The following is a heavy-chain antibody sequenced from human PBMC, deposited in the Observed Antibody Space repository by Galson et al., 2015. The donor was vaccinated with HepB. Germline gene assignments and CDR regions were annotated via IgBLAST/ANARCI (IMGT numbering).Heavy chain of an antibody. CDR3: ARATSRSWLFDY. CDR2: IGGSATST. D-gene: IGHD2/OR15-2a*01. V-gene: IGHV3-23*01. J-gene: IGHJ4*02. Sequence: SLRLSCAASGFTFSSYAMNRVRQAPGKGLEWVSGIGGSATSTYYADSVKGRFTISRDNSKNTLYLQMSSLRAEDTAVYYCARATSRSWLFDYWGQGSLVTVSS. CDR1: GFTFSSYA.